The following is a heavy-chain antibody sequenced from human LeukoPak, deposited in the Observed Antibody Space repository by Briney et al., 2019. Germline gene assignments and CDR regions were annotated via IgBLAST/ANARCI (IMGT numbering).Heavy chain of an antibody. V-gene: IGHV1-2*02. J-gene: IGHJ4*02. D-gene: IGHD3-22*01. CDR3: ARVEFDYDSSGYYDY. Sequence: ASVKVSCKVSGYTFTGYYMHWVRQAPGQGLEWMGWINPNSGGTNYAQKFQGRVTMTRDTSISTAYMELSRLRSDDTAVYYCARVEFDYDSSGYYDYWGQGTLVTVSS. CDR1: GYTFTGYY. CDR2: INPNSGGT.